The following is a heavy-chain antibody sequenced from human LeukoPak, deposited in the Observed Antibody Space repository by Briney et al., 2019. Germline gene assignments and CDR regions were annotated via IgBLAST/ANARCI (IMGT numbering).Heavy chain of an antibody. D-gene: IGHD3-9*01. CDR1: GFTFSDYY. CDR3: ARVRLDILTGYYGDY. Sequence: SGGSLRLSCAASGFTFSDYYMSWIRQAPGKGLEWVSYISSSGSTIYYADSVKGRFTISRDNAKNSLYLQMNSLRAEDTAVYYCARVRLDILTGYYGDYWGQGTLVTVSS. CDR2: ISSSGSTI. J-gene: IGHJ4*02. V-gene: IGHV3-11*04.